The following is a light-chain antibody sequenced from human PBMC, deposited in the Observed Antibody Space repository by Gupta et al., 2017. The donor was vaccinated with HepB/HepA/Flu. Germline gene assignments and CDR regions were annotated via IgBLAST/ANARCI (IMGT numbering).Light chain of an antibody. CDR3: IQARQTPLT. Sequence: DSVMIQSPLPLPVTTGEPASISCKTSQSLLHRNGCIYLDWYLQKPGQSPQLLIFLASTRSSGVPERFNGSGSGTDFTLKISRVEAEDVGVYYCIQARQTPLTFGGGTKVEIK. CDR1: QSLLHRNGCIY. V-gene: IGKV2-28*01. CDR2: LAS. J-gene: IGKJ4*01.